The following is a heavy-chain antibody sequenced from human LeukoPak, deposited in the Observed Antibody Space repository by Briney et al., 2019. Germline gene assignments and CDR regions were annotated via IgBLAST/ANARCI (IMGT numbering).Heavy chain of an antibody. D-gene: IGHD3-22*01. J-gene: IGHJ4*02. Sequence: GGSLRLSCAASGFTFSSYSMNWVRQAPGKGLEWVSSISSSSSYIYYADSVKGRFTISRDNAKNSLYLQMNSLSAEDTAVYYCARAAETYDSSGYYRTFDYWGQGTLVTVSS. CDR3: ARAAETYDSSGYYRTFDY. CDR2: ISSSSSYI. CDR1: GFTFSSYS. V-gene: IGHV3-21*01.